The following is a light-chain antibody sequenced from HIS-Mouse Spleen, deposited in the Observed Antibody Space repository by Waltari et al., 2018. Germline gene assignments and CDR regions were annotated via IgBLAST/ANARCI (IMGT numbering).Light chain of an antibody. V-gene: IGLV2-8*01. Sequence: QSALTQPPSASGSPAQSVTISCTGTSSDVGGSNYVSWYQQPPGNAPKLMIYEVSKRPSGVPDRFSGSKSGNTASLTVSGLQAEDEADYYCSSYAGSNNLVFGGGTKLTVL. CDR3: SSYAGSNNLV. J-gene: IGLJ2*01. CDR1: SSDVGGSNY. CDR2: EVS.